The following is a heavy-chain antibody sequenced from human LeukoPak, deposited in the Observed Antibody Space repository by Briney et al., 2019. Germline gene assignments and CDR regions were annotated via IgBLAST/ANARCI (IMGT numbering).Heavy chain of an antibody. Sequence: ASVKVSCKASGYTFTSYDINWVRQATGQGLEWMGWMNPNSGNTGYAQKFQGRVTMTRNTSISTAYMELSSLRSEDTAVYYCARGPIVGASDPYYYMDVWGKGTTVTVSS. J-gene: IGHJ6*03. CDR2: MNPNSGNT. D-gene: IGHD1-26*01. CDR1: GYTFTSYD. CDR3: ARGPIVGASDPYYYMDV. V-gene: IGHV1-8*01.